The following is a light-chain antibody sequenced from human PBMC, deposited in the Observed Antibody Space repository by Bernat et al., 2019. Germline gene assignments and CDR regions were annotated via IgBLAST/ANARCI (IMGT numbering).Light chain of an antibody. V-gene: IGKV3-11*01. J-gene: IGKJ5*01. Sequence: IVLTQSPATLSLSPGERATLSCRASQSVSSYLAWYQQKPGQAPRLLIYDASNRATGIPARFSGSGSGTDFTLTISSLEPEDFAVYYCQQRSNWPPTFGQGTRLEIE. CDR1: QSVSSY. CDR2: DAS. CDR3: QQRSNWPPT.